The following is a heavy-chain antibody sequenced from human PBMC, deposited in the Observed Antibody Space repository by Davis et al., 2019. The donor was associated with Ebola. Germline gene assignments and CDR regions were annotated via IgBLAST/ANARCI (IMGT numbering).Heavy chain of an antibody. J-gene: IGHJ4*02. CDR1: GFRFGDYA. V-gene: IGHV3-9*01. Sequence: SLKISCAASGFRFGDYAMHWFRQAPGKGLDWVSSISWGSGSIAYADSVKGRFTFSRDNAKNSLYLQMNSLRAEDTAVYYCARDRYCSGGSCYLDYWGQGTLVTVSS. D-gene: IGHD2-15*01. CDR2: ISWGSGSI. CDR3: ARDRYCSGGSCYLDY.